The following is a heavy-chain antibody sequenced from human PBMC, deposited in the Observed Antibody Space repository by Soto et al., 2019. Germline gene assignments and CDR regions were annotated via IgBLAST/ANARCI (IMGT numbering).Heavy chain of an antibody. Sequence: EVQLLESGGGLVQPGGSLRLSCGVSGFTFNDFEMNWVRQAPGKGLEWLAYIDGSGTTKKYADSVRGRFTISRDNPNNSLFLRMSSRSAVDTAIYYCARGFGRFNYWGQGTLVSVSS. V-gene: IGHV3-48*03. CDR1: GFTFNDFE. CDR3: ARGFGRFNY. D-gene: IGHD3-10*01. CDR2: IDGSGTTK. J-gene: IGHJ4*02.